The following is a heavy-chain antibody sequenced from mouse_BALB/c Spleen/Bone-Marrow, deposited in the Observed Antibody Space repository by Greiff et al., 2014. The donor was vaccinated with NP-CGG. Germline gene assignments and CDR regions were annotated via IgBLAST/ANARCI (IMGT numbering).Heavy chain of an antibody. CDR1: GFNIKDTY. CDR3: ARYYYGSSDFAY. D-gene: IGHD1-1*01. CDR2: IDPANGNT. V-gene: IGHV14-3*02. Sequence: DVKLQESGAELVKPGASVKLSCTASGFNIKDTYMHWVKQRPEQGLEWIGRIDPANGNTKYDPKFQGKATITADTSSNTAYLQLSSLTSEDTDVYYCARYYYGSSDFAYWGQGTLVTVSA. J-gene: IGHJ3*01.